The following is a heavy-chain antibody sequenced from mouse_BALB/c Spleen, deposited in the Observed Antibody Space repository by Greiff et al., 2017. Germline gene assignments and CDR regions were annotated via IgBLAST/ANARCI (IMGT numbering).Heavy chain of an antibody. D-gene: IGHD2-4*01. J-gene: IGHJ3*01. CDR2: ILPGSGST. CDR3: ARLGYYDYDEAY. V-gene: IGHV1-9*01. CDR1: GYTFSSYW. Sequence: VQLQQSGAELMKPGASVKISCKATGYTFSSYWIEWVKQRPGHGLEWIGEILPGSGSTNYNEKFKGKATFTADTSSNTAYMQLSSLTSEDSAVYYCARLGYYDYDEAYWGQGTLVTVSA.